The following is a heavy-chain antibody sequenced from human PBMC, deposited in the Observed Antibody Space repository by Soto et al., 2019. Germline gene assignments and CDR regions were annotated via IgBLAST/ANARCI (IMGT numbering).Heavy chain of an antibody. J-gene: IGHJ4*02. V-gene: IGHV3-66*01. CDR3: VRGDNWSDEASDY. CDR1: GFTVSSNY. CDR2: IYSGGST. Sequence: PGGSLRLSCAASGFTVSSNYMSWVRQAPGKGLEWVSVIYSGGSTYYADSVKGRFTISRDNSKNTLYLQMNNLRADDTAVYYCVRGDNWSDEASDYWGQGTLVTVSS. D-gene: IGHD1-1*01.